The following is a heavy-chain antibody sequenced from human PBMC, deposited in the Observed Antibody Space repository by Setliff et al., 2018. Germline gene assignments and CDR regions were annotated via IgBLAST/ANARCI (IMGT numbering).Heavy chain of an antibody. D-gene: IGHD3-3*01. Sequence: SETLSLTCAVSGYSISNGFYWGWIRQSPGKGLEWIGEINHSGSTNYNPSLKSRLTISVDASTNQFSLKLYSVTAADTAVYYCRYWSGYYNNDYWGQGTLVTVS. CDR2: INHSGST. V-gene: IGHV4-38-2*01. CDR1: GYSISNGFY. J-gene: IGHJ4*02. CDR3: RYWSGYYNNDY.